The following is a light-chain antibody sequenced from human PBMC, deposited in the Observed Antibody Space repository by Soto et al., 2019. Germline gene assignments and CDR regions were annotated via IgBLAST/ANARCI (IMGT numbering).Light chain of an antibody. CDR3: SSYTTSHTLV. V-gene: IGLV2-14*01. Sequence: QSVLSQPASVSGSPGQTITVSCTGTSRDVGGYNSVSWYQQNPGKAPKLMIYDVTNRPSGVSDRFSGSKSGNTASLTISGLQAEDEADFYCSSYTTSHTLVFGTGTKVTVL. CDR2: DVT. CDR1: SRDVGGYNS. J-gene: IGLJ1*01.